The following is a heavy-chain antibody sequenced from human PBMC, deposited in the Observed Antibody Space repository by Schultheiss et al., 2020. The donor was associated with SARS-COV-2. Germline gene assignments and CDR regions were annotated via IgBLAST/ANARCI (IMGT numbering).Heavy chain of an antibody. CDR1: GGSISSYY. CDR3: ARGDEYDSSFWYFDL. D-gene: IGHD3-22*01. Sequence: SQTLSLTCTVSGGSISSYYWSWIRQPPGKGLEWIGYIYYSGSTNYNPSLKSRVTISVDTSKNQFSLKLSSVTAADTAVYYCARGDEYDSSFWYFDLWGRGTLVTVSS. CDR2: IYYSGST. V-gene: IGHV4-59*12. J-gene: IGHJ2*01.